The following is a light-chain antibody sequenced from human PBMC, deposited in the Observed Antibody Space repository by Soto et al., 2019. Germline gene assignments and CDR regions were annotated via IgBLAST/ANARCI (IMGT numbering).Light chain of an antibody. Sequence: DIQMTQSPSSVSASVGDRVTITCRATQIINKWLAWYQQKPGKAPTLLIYAASTLQSGVPSRFSGSGSGADFTLTISSLQPEEFATYYCQQANSFPFTFGPGTKVDIK. CDR1: QIINKW. CDR2: AAS. V-gene: IGKV1-12*02. CDR3: QQANSFPFT. J-gene: IGKJ3*01.